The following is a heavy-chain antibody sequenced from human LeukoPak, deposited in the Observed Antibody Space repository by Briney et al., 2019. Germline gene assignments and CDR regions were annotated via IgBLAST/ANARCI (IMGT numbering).Heavy chain of an antibody. Sequence: PGGSLRLSCAAYGFTFSSYAMSWVRQAPGKGLEWVSAISGSGGSTYYADSVKGRFTISRDNSKNTLYLQMNSLRAEDTAVYYCAKVDTVVVITLGLDYWGQGTLVTVSS. D-gene: IGHD3-22*01. CDR1: GFTFSSYA. V-gene: IGHV3-23*01. CDR2: ISGSGGST. J-gene: IGHJ4*02. CDR3: AKVDTVVVITLGLDY.